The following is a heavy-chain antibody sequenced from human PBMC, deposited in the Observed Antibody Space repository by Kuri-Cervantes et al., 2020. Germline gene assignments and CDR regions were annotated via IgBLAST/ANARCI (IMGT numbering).Heavy chain of an antibody. D-gene: IGHD3-3*01. Sequence: GESLKSSCAASGFTFSFYAMHWVRQAPGKGLEWVAGISHDGSLKDNAVSVKGRFTISRDNPKNTLFLQMNSLKTEDTAVYYCTTENFYTYYFDYWGQGTLVTVSS. CDR1: GFTFSFYA. CDR3: TTENFYTYYFDY. CDR2: ISHDGSLK. V-gene: IGHV3-30-3*01. J-gene: IGHJ4*02.